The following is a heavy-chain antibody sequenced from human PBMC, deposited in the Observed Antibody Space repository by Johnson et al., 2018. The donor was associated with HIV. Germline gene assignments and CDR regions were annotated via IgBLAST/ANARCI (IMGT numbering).Heavy chain of an antibody. D-gene: IGHD2-21*01. CDR3: ARGGPFHAFDI. Sequence: VQLVESGGGLIQPGGSLRLSCVASGFTVSSNYMNWVRQAPGKGLEWVANIKQDGSEKYYVDSVKGRLTISRDNAKNSLYLQVNSLRAEDTAMYFCARGGPFHAFDIWGQGTMVTVSP. CDR2: IKQDGSEK. J-gene: IGHJ3*02. CDR1: GFTVSSNY. V-gene: IGHV3-7*01.